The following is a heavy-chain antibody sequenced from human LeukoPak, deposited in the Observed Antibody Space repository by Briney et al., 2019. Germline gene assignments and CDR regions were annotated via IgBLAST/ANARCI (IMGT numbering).Heavy chain of an antibody. CDR2: IIPIFGTA. V-gene: IGHV1-69*06. CDR3: ATTRYYYDSSDAFDI. Sequence: ASVKVSCKASGGTFSSYAISWVRQAPGQGLEWMGRIIPIFGTANYAQEFQGRVTITADKSTSTAYMELSSLRSEDTAVYYCATTRYYYDSSDAFDIWGQGTMVTVSS. CDR1: GGTFSSYA. J-gene: IGHJ3*02. D-gene: IGHD3-22*01.